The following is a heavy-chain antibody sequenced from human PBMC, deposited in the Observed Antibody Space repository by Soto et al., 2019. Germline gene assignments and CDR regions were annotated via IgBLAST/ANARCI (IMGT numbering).Heavy chain of an antibody. J-gene: IGHJ6*02. D-gene: IGHD4-17*01. CDR1: GLTFSSYS. Sequence: PGGSLRLSCAASGLTFSSYSMNWVRQAPGKGLEWVSYISSSSSTIYYADSVKGQVTISADKSISTAYLQWSSLKASDTAMYYCARLASDDYGDYYYYGMDVWGQGTTVTVSS. CDR2: ISSSSSTI. V-gene: IGHV3-48*01. CDR3: ARLASDDYGDYYYYGMDV.